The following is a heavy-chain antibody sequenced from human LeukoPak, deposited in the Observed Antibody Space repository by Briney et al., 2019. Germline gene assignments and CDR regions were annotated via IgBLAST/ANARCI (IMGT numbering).Heavy chain of an antibody. CDR1: GGTFSSYA. CDR3: ARRPIITGEPLDY. V-gene: IGHV1-18*01. CDR2: INPNSGGT. J-gene: IGHJ4*02. D-gene: IGHD7-27*01. Sequence: ASVKVSCKASGGTFSSYAISWVRQAPGQGLEWMGWINPNSGGTNYAQKFQGRVTMTTDTSTSTAYMELRSLRSDDTAVYYCARRPIITGEPLDYWGQGTLVTVSS.